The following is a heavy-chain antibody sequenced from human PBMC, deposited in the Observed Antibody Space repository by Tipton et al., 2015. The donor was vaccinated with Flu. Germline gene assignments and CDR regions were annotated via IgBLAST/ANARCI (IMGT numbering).Heavy chain of an antibody. Sequence: QLVQSGAEVKKPGASVKVSCKASGYTFTSYDINWVRQATGQGLEWMGWMNPNSGNTGYAQKFQGRVTITRNTSISTAYMELRSLRSDDTAVYYCARDRLPSGSYYFIWGQGTLVTVSS. CDR2: MNPNSGNT. CDR3: ARDRLPSGSYYFI. CDR1: GYTFTSYD. J-gene: IGHJ4*02. V-gene: IGHV1-8*03. D-gene: IGHD3-10*01.